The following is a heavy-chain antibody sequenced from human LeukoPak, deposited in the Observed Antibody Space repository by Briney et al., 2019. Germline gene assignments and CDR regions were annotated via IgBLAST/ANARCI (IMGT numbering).Heavy chain of an antibody. CDR2: IYYSGST. J-gene: IGHJ4*02. Sequence: SETLSLTCTVSGGFIIIYYWICIRQPPGKALEWIGYIYYSGSTNYNPSLKSRVTILVDTSNNQFSLRLTSVTAADTAVYYCARGSQVGRAAAAFDYWGQGALVTVSS. D-gene: IGHD6-13*01. CDR1: GGFIIIYY. CDR3: ARGSQVGRAAAAFDY. V-gene: IGHV4-59*08.